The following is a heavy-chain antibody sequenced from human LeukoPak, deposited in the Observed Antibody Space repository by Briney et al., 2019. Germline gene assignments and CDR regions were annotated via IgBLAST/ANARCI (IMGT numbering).Heavy chain of an antibody. J-gene: IGHJ4*02. CDR3: ARMTSSSWYVCDF. Sequence: GGAVRLTCVASVLTFISYCMTSVRQAAGKGLEGVANIKQDGSEKYYVHSVMGRFTITRDNAKNSLYLQMNSLRAEDTAVYYCARMTSSSWYVCDFWGQGTLVTVSS. CDR1: VLTFISYC. D-gene: IGHD6-13*01. V-gene: IGHV3-7*01. CDR2: IKQDGSEK.